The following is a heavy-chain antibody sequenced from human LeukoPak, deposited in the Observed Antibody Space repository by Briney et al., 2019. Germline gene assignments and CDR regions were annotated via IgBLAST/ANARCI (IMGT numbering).Heavy chain of an antibody. J-gene: IGHJ5*02. Sequence: SETLSLTCTVSGGSISSSDYYWAWIRQPPGKGLEWIGSINYSGSTYYNPSLKSRVTISVDTSRNQFSLKLSSVTAAGTAMYYCVREKSRNYRVDWLDPWGQGTLVTVSS. D-gene: IGHD1-7*01. CDR3: VREKSRNYRVDWLDP. CDR2: INYSGST. CDR1: GGSISSSDYY. V-gene: IGHV4-39*01.